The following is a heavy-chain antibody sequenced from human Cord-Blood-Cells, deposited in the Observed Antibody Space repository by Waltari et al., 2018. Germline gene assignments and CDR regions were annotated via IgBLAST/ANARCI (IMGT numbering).Heavy chain of an antibody. CDR1: GGSISSRSSY. CDR2: IYYSGST. D-gene: IGHD1-26*01. CDR3: ARHRYSGSSNFDY. Sequence: QLQLQESGPGLVKPSETLSLTCPVSGGSISSRSSYWGWIPPPPGKGLEWIGSIYYSGSTYYNPSLKSRVTISVDTSKNQFSLKLSSVTAADTAVYYCARHRYSGSSNFDYWGQGTLVTVSS. J-gene: IGHJ4*02. V-gene: IGHV4-39*07.